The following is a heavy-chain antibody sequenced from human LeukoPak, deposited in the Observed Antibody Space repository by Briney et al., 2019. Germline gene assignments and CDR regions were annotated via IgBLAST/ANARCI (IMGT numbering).Heavy chain of an antibody. V-gene: IGHV1-46*01. J-gene: IGHJ4*02. D-gene: IGHD6-13*01. Sequence: ASVKVSCKASGYTFTSYYMHWVRQAPGQGLEWMGIINLSGGSTSYAQKFQGRVTMTRDTSTSTVYMELSSLRSEDTAVYYCATGAGIAAAGPKADYWGQGTLVTVSS. CDR1: GYTFTSYY. CDR2: INLSGGST. CDR3: ATGAGIAAAGPKADY.